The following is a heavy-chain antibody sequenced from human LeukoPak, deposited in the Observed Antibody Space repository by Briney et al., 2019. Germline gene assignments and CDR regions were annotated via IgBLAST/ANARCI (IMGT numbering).Heavy chain of an antibody. Sequence: TSETLSLTCTVSGGSISSYYWSWIRQPPGKGLEWIGYIYYSGSTNYNPSLKSRVTISVDTSKNQFSLKLSSVTAADTAVYYCAAVIGYYYDSSGSDYWGQGTLVTVSS. CDR1: GGSISSYY. V-gene: IGHV4-59*08. CDR3: AAVIGYYYDSSGSDY. CDR2: IYYSGST. J-gene: IGHJ4*02. D-gene: IGHD3-22*01.